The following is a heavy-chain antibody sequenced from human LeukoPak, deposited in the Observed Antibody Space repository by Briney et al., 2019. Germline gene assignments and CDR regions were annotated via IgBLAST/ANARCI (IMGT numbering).Heavy chain of an antibody. J-gene: IGHJ4*02. Sequence: QPGGSLRLSCGASGFTFSGYWMSWVRQAPGKGLEWVANIHKDGSAKRYVDSVKGRFTISRDNAKSSLYLQMNSLRVEDTAVYYCARDRGFGADDSWGQGSLVTVSP. D-gene: IGHD3-10*01. CDR2: IHKDGSAK. V-gene: IGHV3-7*01. CDR1: GFTFSGYW. CDR3: ARDRGFGADDS.